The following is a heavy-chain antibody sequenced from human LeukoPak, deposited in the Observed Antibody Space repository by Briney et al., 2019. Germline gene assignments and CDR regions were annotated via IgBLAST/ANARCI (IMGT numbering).Heavy chain of an antibody. CDR3: ARAKGSGWYSAFDI. V-gene: IGHV3-7*03. CDR1: GFTFSRSW. CDR2: IKEDGNEK. D-gene: IGHD6-19*01. Sequence: GGSLRLSCAASGFTFSRSWMTWVRQAPGKGLEWVANIKEDGNEKYYADSLKGRFTISRDNAKNSLSLQMNSLRADDTALYYCARAKGSGWYSAFDIWGQGIMVTVSS. J-gene: IGHJ3*02.